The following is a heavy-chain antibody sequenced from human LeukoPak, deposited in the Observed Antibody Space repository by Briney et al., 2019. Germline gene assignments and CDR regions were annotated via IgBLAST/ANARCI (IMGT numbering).Heavy chain of an antibody. CDR2: INPNSGGT. CDR3: ARVGGSSWSSSFFDY. V-gene: IGHV1-2*02. CDR1: GHTFSDYY. D-gene: IGHD6-13*01. Sequence: ASVKVSCKASGHTFSDYYIHWVRQAPGQGLEWMGWINPNSGGTNYAQKFQGRVTMTRDTSISTAYMELSRLRSDDTAVYYCARVGGSSWSSSFFDYWGQGTLVTVSS. J-gene: IGHJ4*02.